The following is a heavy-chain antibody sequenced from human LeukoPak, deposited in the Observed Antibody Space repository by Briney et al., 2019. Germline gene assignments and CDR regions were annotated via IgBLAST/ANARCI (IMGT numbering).Heavy chain of an antibody. J-gene: IGHJ4*02. CDR1: GGSITIYY. D-gene: IGHD5-24*01. Sequence: SETLSLTCTVSGGSITIYYWSWIRQPAGKGLEWIGRIYTSGSTNYNPSLKSRVTMSVDTSKNQFSLTLNSVTAADTAVYYCAREEMATIGFDYWGQGTLVTVSS. CDR2: IYTSGST. V-gene: IGHV4-4*07. CDR3: AREEMATIGFDY.